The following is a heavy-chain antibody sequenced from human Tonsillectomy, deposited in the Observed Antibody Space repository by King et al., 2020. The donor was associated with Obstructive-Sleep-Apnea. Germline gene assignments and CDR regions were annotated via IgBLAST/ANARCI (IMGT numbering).Heavy chain of an antibody. CDR2: ISCSGGST. D-gene: IGHD2-15*01. CDR1: GFTFSSYA. V-gene: IGHV3-23*04. CDR3: AKTRGYCSGGSCYVDY. Sequence: VQLVESGGGLVQPGGSLRLSCAASGFTFSSYAMSWVRQAPGKGLEWVSAISCSGGSTYYADSVKGRFTLSRDNSKNTLYLQMNSLRAEDTAVYYCAKTRGYCSGGSCYVDYWGQGTLVTVSS. J-gene: IGHJ4*02.